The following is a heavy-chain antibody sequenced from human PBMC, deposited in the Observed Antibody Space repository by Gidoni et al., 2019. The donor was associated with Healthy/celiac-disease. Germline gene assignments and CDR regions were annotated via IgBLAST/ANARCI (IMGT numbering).Heavy chain of an antibody. V-gene: IGHV3-49*03. D-gene: IGHD3-10*01. CDR1: GFTFGGYA. CDR2: IRSKAYGGTT. J-gene: IGHJ4*02. Sequence: EVQLVESGGGLVQPGRSLRLSCTASGFTFGGYAMSWFRQAPGKGLEWVGFIRSKAYGGTTEYAASVKGRFTISRDDSKSIAYLQMNSLKTDDTAVYYCGGYGSGSLRSIGVGYWGQGTLVTVSS. CDR3: GGYGSGSLRSIGVGY.